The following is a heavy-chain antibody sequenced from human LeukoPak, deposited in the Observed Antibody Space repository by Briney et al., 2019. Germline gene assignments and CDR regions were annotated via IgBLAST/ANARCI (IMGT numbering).Heavy chain of an antibody. D-gene: IGHD5-18*01. V-gene: IGHV4-39*01. CDR3: ARTAGYSYGYYYYYYYMDV. J-gene: IGHJ6*03. CDR2: IYYSGST. CDR1: GGSISSSSYY. Sequence: SETLSLTCTVSGGSISSSSYYWGWIRQPPGKGLEWIGRIYYSGSTYYHPSLKRRATISVATSKNQFSLNLSSVTAADTAVYYCARTAGYSYGYYYYYYYMDVWGKGTTVTVSS.